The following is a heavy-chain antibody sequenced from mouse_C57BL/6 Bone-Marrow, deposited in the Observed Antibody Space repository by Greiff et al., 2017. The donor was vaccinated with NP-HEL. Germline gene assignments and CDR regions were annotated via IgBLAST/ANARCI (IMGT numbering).Heavy chain of an antibody. CDR3: ARSVGWCYYFDC. CDR1: GYTFTSSW. Sequence: VQLQQPGAELVKPGASVKLSCKASGYTFTSSWMHWVKQRPGQGLEWIGMIHPNSGSTNYNEKFKSKATLTVDKSSSTAYMQLSSLTSEDSAVYYGARSVGWCYYFDCRGQGTTLTVYS. V-gene: IGHV1-64*01. CDR2: IHPNSGST. J-gene: IGHJ2*01. D-gene: IGHD1-1*02.